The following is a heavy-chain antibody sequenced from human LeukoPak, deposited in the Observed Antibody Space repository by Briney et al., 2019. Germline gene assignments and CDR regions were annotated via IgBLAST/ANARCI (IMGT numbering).Heavy chain of an antibody. V-gene: IGHV3-23*01. D-gene: IGHD2-15*01. J-gene: IGHJ3*02. CDR3: AKDFLGSSYAFDI. CDR2: ISGSGGST. Sequence: PGGSLRLSCAASGFTFSSYAMSWVRQAPGKGLEWVSAISGSGGSTYYADSVRGRFTISRDNSKNTLYLQMNSLRAEDTAVYYCAKDFLGSSYAFDIWGQGTMVTVSS. CDR1: GFTFSSYA.